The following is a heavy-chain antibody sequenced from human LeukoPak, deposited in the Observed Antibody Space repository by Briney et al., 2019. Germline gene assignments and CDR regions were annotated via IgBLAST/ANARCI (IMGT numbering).Heavy chain of an antibody. D-gene: IGHD3-3*01. J-gene: IGHJ6*02. CDR3: ARDTVLAATSNYYYGMDV. CDR1: GGTFSSYA. CDR2: IIPIFGTA. Sequence: ASVKVSCKASGGTFSSYAISWVRQAPGQGLEWMGGIIPIFGTANYAQKFQGRVTITADESTSTAYMELSSLRSEDTAVYYCARDTVLAATSNYYYGMDVWGQGTTVTVSS. V-gene: IGHV1-69*13.